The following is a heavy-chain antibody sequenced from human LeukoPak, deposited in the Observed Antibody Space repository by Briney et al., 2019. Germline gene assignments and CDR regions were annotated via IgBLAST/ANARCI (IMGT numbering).Heavy chain of an antibody. J-gene: IGHJ4*03. D-gene: IGHD5-12*01. CDR3: AREFGYRGYIDY. V-gene: IGHV3-53*01. CDR1: GFSVGTNY. Sequence: PGGSLRLSCAVSGFSVGTNYVSWVRQPPGKGLEWVSAIYSGGNTYYADSVKGRFTVSRDNSKNTVYLLMISLRAEDTAVYYCAREFGYRGYIDYWGLGTLVTVSS. CDR2: IYSGGNT.